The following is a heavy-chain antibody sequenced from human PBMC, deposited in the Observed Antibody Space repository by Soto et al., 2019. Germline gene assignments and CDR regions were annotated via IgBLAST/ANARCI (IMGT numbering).Heavy chain of an antibody. CDR2: IKGSGGST. CDR3: AKDFFPEIVVVAGATTDWYFEL. CDR1: GFTFSSDA. Sequence: EVQLLESGGGLVEPGGSLRLSCAASGFTFSSDAMSWVRQAPVKGLEWVSGIKGSGGSTYRADSVKGRFTISRDNSKNTLYPERNSLRAEDTAVYYCAKDFFPEIVVVAGATTDWYFELWGRGTLAPASS. V-gene: IGHV3-23*01. D-gene: IGHD2-15*01. J-gene: IGHJ2*01.